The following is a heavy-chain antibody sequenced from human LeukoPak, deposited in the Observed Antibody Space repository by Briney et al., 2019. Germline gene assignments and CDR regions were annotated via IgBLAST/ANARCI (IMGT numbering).Heavy chain of an antibody. Sequence: SSETLSLTCAVYGGSFNDYYWTWIRQSPKGLEWIGEINHSEGTNYNPSLKSRVTISADTSKNQFSLKLTSVTAADTAVYYCARVNLLGYCTNGVCPGGGLPFDYWGQGTLVTVSS. CDR1: GGSFNDYY. CDR2: INHSEGT. V-gene: IGHV4-34*01. CDR3: ARVNLLGYCTNGVCPGGGLPFDY. D-gene: IGHD2-8*01. J-gene: IGHJ4*02.